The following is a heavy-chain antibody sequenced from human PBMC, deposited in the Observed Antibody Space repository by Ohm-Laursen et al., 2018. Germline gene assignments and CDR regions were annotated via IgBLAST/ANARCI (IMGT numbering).Heavy chain of an antibody. Sequence: SLRLSCAASGFTFSSYAMSWVRQAPGEGLEWVSAISGRGGSTYYADSVKGRFTISRDNSKNTLYLQMNSLRPEDTALYYCTKGSYISSFEGVHWGQGTLVTVSS. D-gene: IGHD3-3*02. CDR2: ISGRGGST. CDR1: GFTFSSYA. CDR3: TKGSYISSFEGVH. V-gene: IGHV3-23*01. J-gene: IGHJ4*02.